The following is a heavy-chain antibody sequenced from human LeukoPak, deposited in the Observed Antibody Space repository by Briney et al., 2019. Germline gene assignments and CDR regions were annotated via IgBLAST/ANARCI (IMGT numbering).Heavy chain of an antibody. CDR3: ARAAGQQLDNWFDP. D-gene: IGHD6-13*01. J-gene: IGHJ5*02. Sequence: GGSLRLSCAASGFTFSSYEMNWVRQAPGKGLEWVSYISSSGSTIYYADSVKGRFTISRDNAKNSLYLQMNSLRVEDTAVYYCARAAGQQLDNWFDPWGQGTLVTVSS. V-gene: IGHV3-48*03. CDR2: ISSSGSTI. CDR1: GFTFSSYE.